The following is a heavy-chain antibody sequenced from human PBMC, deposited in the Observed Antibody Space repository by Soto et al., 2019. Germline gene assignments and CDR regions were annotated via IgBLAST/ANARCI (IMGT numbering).Heavy chain of an antibody. CDR3: ARGIIAVAGKVAFDI. CDR2: INAGNGNT. Sequence: GASVKVSCKASGYTFTSYARHWVRQAPGQRLEWMGWINAGNGNTKYSQKFQGRVTITRDTSASTAYMELSSLRSEDTAVYYCARGIIAVAGKVAFDIWGQRTMVAVSS. J-gene: IGHJ3*02. D-gene: IGHD6-19*01. CDR1: GYTFTSYA. V-gene: IGHV1-3*01.